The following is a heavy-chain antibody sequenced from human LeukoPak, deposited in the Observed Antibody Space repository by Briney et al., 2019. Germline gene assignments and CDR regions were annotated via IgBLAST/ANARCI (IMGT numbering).Heavy chain of an antibody. CDR3: AKALTRGYSGYEPDAFDI. V-gene: IGHV3-21*04. Sequence: PGGSLRLSCTASGFTFSSYSMNWVRQAPGKGLEWVSSISSSSYIYYADSVKGRFTISRDSSKNTLYLQMNSLRAEDTAVYYCAKALTRGYSGYEPDAFDIWGQGTMVTVSS. J-gene: IGHJ3*02. CDR2: ISSSSYI. CDR1: GFTFSSYS. D-gene: IGHD5-12*01.